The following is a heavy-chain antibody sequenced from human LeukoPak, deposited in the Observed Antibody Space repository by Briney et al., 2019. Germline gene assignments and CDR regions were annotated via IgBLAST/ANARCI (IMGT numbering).Heavy chain of an antibody. J-gene: IGHJ4*02. V-gene: IGHV4-59*01. CDR1: GASITDYY. CDR2: IYYSGSP. D-gene: IGHD5-24*01. Sequence: PSETLSLTCSVSGASITDYYWSWIRQPPGKGLEWIGYIYYSGSPNYSPSLKSRVTLSLGTSQNQFSLKLTSVTAADTAVYYCAYGGDAYKTGYWGQGTLVTVSS. CDR3: AYGGDAYKTGY.